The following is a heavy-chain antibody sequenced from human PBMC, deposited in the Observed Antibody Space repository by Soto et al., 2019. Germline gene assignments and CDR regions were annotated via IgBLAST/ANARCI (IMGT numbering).Heavy chain of an antibody. D-gene: IGHD3-10*01. V-gene: IGHV3-30*18. J-gene: IGHJ4*02. Sequence: QVQLVESGGGVVQPGRSLRLSCAASGFTFSSYGMHWVRQAPGKGLEWVAVISYDGSNKYYADSVKGRFTISRDNSKNTLYLQMNSLRSEDTALYYCAKPTYGSVSYMLAHVDYWGQGTLVTVSS. CDR1: GFTFSSYG. CDR2: ISYDGSNK. CDR3: AKPTYGSVSYMLAHVDY.